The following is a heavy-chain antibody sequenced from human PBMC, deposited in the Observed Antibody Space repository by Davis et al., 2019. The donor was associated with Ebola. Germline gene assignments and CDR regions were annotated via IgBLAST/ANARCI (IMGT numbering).Heavy chain of an antibody. D-gene: IGHD5-18*01. V-gene: IGHV4-59*01. CDR1: GGSISSYY. J-gene: IGHJ5*02. Sequence: PSETLSLTCTVSGGSISSYYWSWIRQPPGKGLEWIGYIYYSGSTNYNPSLKSRVTISVDTSKNQFSLKLSSVTAADTAVYYCASLGDTAMSGRNGMFDPWGQGTLVTVSS. CDR3: ASLGDTAMSGRNGMFDP. CDR2: IYYSGST.